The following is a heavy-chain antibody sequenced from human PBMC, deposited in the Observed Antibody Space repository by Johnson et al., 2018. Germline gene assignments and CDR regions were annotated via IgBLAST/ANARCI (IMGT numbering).Heavy chain of an antibody. CDR3: VRGYSGSSGRAFDI. CDR2: ISWCTKVI. Sequence: EVQLVESGGGLVRPGGSLRLSCEASGFTFSSHSLNWVRQAPGKGLEWVSYISWCTKVIYYADSVKGRFTVSREDAKDSLYLQMNSLGDEDTGVYYCVRGYSGSSGRAFDIWGQGTMVTVSS. D-gene: IGHD1-26*01. V-gene: IGHV3-48*02. CDR1: GFTFSSHS. J-gene: IGHJ3*02.